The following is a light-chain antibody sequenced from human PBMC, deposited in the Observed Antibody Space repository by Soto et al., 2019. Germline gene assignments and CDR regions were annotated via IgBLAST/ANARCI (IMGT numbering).Light chain of an antibody. CDR1: QSVPKNY. CDR3: QQYATAPLT. Sequence: EIVLTQSPGTLSLSPGEGATLSCWASQSVPKNYLGWYKHKTGQAPRLLIYDVSNRATDVQDRFSGSGSETDFTLTISGLEPEDFAVYYCQQYATAPLTFGGGTKLEIK. V-gene: IGKV3-20*01. J-gene: IGKJ4*01. CDR2: DVS.